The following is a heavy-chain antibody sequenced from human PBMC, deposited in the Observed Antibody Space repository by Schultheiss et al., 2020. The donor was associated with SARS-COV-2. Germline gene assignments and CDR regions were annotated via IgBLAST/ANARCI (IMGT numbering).Heavy chain of an antibody. CDR1: GYSFTSYW. CDR2: IDPSDSYT. Sequence: GESLKISCKGSGYSFTSYWIGWVRQMPGKGLEWMGRIDPSDSYTNYSPSFQGHVTISADKSISTAYLQWSSLKASDTAMYYCARRKTGYYNYYYYGMDVWGQGTTVTVSS. V-gene: IGHV5-10-1*01. D-gene: IGHD3-9*01. J-gene: IGHJ6*02. CDR3: ARRKTGYYNYYYYGMDV.